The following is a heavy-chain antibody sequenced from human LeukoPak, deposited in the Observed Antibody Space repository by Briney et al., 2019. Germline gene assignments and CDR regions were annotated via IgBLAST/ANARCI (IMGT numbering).Heavy chain of an antibody. Sequence: ASETLSLTCSVSGGSTNSYYWSWIRQSGGKGLEWIGRIYSSGSTVYNPSLNSRLTMSIDTSKNQFSLTLKSVTATDTAVYYCARVKASSTSWTFDQWGQGALVTVSS. D-gene: IGHD2-2*01. CDR1: GGSTNSYY. J-gene: IGHJ4*02. V-gene: IGHV4-4*07. CDR2: IYSSGST. CDR3: ARVKASSTSWTFDQ.